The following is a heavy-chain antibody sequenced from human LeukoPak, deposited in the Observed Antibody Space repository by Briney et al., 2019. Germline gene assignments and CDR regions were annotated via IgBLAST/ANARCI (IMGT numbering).Heavy chain of an antibody. Sequence: SETPSLTCTVSGGSISSYYWNWIRQPPGKGLEWIGYIYYSGSTNYNPSLKSRVTISVDTSKNQFSLKLSSVTAADTAVYYCARDRDGYNSLDYWGQGTLVTVSS. CDR2: IYYSGST. V-gene: IGHV4-59*01. J-gene: IGHJ4*02. D-gene: IGHD5-24*01. CDR1: GGSISSYY. CDR3: ARDRDGYNSLDY.